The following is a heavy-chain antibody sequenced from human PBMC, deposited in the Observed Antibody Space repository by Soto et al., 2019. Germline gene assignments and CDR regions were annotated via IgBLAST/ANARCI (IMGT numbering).Heavy chain of an antibody. V-gene: IGHV1-18*01. J-gene: IGHJ6*02. Sequence: ASVKVSCKASGYTFTTYGISWVRQAPGQGLEWMGWINTHNGNTNYAQNFQGRVIMTADTSTSTAYMELRSLRSGDTAVYYCTREGSAPYYYYGMAAWGQGTTVTVSS. CDR3: TREGSAPYYYYGMAA. CDR2: INTHNGNT. D-gene: IGHD3-10*01. CDR1: GYTFTTYG.